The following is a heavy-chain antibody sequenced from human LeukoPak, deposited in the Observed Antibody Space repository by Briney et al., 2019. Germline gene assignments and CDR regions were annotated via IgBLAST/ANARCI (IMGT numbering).Heavy chain of an antibody. V-gene: IGHV3-7*01. D-gene: IGHD2-15*01. J-gene: IGHJ4*02. CDR1: GFTFSTSW. CDR3: TRDRGVVVVAATRPDY. Sequence: PGGSLRLSCAAYGFTFSTSWMNWVRQAPGKGLEWVANIRQDGSERNYVDSVKGRFTISRDNAKNSVYLQMNSLRAEDTAVYYCTRDRGVVVVAATRPDYWGQGTLVTVSS. CDR2: IRQDGSER.